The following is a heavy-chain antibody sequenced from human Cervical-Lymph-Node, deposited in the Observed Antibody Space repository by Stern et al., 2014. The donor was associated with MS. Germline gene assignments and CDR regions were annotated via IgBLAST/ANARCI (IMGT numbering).Heavy chain of an antibody. V-gene: IGHV3-20*01. CDR2: IQLDSGAT. D-gene: IGHD3-16*01. CDR1: GVRFQGFG. Sequence: EVQLVESGGGVVRPGGPLRLPCAASGVRFQGFGMSWIRHAPGKGLEWVAGIQLDSGATGYAVSVQGRFTISRDNAKNSLYLQMNSLRVDDTALYHCARGDGGDYWGQGTLVTVSS. CDR3: ARGDGGDY. J-gene: IGHJ4*02.